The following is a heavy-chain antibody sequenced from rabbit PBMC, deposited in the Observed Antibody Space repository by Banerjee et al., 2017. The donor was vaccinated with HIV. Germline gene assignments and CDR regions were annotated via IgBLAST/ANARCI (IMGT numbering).Heavy chain of an antibody. V-gene: IGHV1S45*01. CDR2: INTGDGNT. J-gene: IGHJ6*01. CDR3: ARDDGGGTAWIYVL. CDR1: GFDSRTAYD. Sequence: QHQLGEPGGGRAHLKGSRKLTAKPSGFDSRTAYDRSWFRQAPGKGLEWIGCINTGDGNTAYASWVNGRFTISKTSSTTVTLQMTSLTAADTATYFCARDDGGGTAWIYVLWGPGTLVTIS. D-gene: IGHD2-1*01.